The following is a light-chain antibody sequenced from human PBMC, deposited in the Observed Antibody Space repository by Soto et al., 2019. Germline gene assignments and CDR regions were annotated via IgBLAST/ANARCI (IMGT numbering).Light chain of an antibody. J-gene: IGKJ1*01. CDR2: AAS. V-gene: IGKV1-17*01. Sequence: DIQMTQFPSSLSASVGEIVTITCRESQGIRNDLAWYPQKPGKDPKRLIYAASSWLSGVLSRFSGSVSGTEFTLAISSLQPEDFATFYCLQPSNSPLTFGQGNKVEIK. CDR1: QGIRND. CDR3: LQPSNSPLT.